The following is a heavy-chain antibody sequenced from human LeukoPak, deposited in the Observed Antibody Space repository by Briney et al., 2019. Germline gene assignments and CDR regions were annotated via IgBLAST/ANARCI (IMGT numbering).Heavy chain of an antibody. CDR1: GFTFSSFA. CDR3: AKATYSGS. V-gene: IGHV3-23*01. CDR2: ISGNDGTT. J-gene: IGHJ5*02. D-gene: IGHD5-12*01. Sequence: GGSLRLSCAASGFTFSSFAMSWVRQAPGKGLEWVSTISGNDGTTYYADSVKGRFTISRDNSKNTLYLQMDSLRAEDTAVYYCAKATYSGSWGQGTLVTVSS.